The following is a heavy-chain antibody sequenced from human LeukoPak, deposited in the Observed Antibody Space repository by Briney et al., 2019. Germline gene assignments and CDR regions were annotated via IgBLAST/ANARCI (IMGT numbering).Heavy chain of an antibody. V-gene: IGHV3-11*06. Sequence: GGSLRLSCAASGFTFSDYYMSWIRQAPGKGLEWVSSISSGSSYIYYADSVKGRFTISRDNVKNSLYLQMNSLRAEDTAVYYCARDDNPTYYYDSSGYYSFDYWGQGTLVTVSS. CDR3: ARDDNPTYYYDSSGYYSFDY. D-gene: IGHD3-22*01. CDR1: GFTFSDYY. CDR2: ISSGSSYI. J-gene: IGHJ4*02.